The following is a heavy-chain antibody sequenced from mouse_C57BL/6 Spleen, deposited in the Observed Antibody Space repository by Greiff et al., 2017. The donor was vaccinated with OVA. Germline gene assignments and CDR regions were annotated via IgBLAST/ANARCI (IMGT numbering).Heavy chain of an antibody. CDR1: GYAFSSYC. V-gene: IGHV1-80*01. Sequence: QVQLKQSGAELVKPGASVKISCKASGYAFSSYCMNWVKQRPGKGLEWIGQIYPGDGDTNYNGKFKGKATLTADKSSSTAYMQLSSLTSEDSAVYFCAREGLLPFAYWGQGTLVTVSA. D-gene: IGHD2-3*01. J-gene: IGHJ3*01. CDR3: AREGLLPFAY. CDR2: IYPGDGDT.